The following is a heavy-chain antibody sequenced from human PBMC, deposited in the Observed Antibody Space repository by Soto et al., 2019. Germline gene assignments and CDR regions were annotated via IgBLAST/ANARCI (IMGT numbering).Heavy chain of an antibody. J-gene: IGHJ3*02. CDR2: INHSGST. Sequence: SETLSLTCAVYGGSFSGYYWSWIRQPPGKGLEWIGEINHSGSTNYNPSLKSRVTISVDTSKNQFSLKLSSVTAADTAVYYCARGLVVPAAGGFGHAFDIWGQGTMVTVSS. V-gene: IGHV4-34*01. D-gene: IGHD2-2*01. CDR3: ARGLVVPAAGGFGHAFDI. CDR1: GGSFSGYY.